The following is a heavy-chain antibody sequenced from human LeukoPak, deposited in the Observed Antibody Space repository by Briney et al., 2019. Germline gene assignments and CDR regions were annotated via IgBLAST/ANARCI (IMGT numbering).Heavy chain of an antibody. Sequence: SVKVSCKASGGTFSSYAISWVRQAPGQGLEWMGGIIPIFGTANYAQKFQGRVTITADESTSTAYMKLSSLRSEDTAVYYCARDLGYQPLLYAHAFDIWGQGTMV. CDR3: ARDLGYQPLLYAHAFDI. V-gene: IGHV1-69*01. CDR1: GGTFSSYA. CDR2: IIPIFGTA. D-gene: IGHD2-2*01. J-gene: IGHJ3*02.